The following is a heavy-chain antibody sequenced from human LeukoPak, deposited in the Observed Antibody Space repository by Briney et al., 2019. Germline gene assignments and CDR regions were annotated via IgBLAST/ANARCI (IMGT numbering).Heavy chain of an antibody. D-gene: IGHD6-13*01. V-gene: IGHV4-39*01. CDR3: AGNWDVAAAGISFEFNY. Sequence: TASETLSLSCSVSGASISGITNYWGWIRQPPGKGLEWIGSIYYSGSTYYNPSLKSRVTISVDTSKNQFSLKLSSVTAADTAVYYCAGNWDVAAAGISFEFNYWGQGTLVTVSS. CDR1: GASISGITNY. J-gene: IGHJ4*02. CDR2: IYYSGST.